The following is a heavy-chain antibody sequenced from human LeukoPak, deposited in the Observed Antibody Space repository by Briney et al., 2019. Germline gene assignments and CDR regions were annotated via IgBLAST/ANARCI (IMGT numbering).Heavy chain of an antibody. V-gene: IGHV4-39*07. D-gene: IGHD3-10*01. J-gene: IGHJ4*02. CDR2: INHSGST. CDR3: ARGGHYYGSGSYYKWDY. CDR1: GGSISSRSYY. Sequence: SGTLSLTCTVSGGSISSRSYYWGWIRQPPGKGLEWIGEINHSGSTNYNPSLKSRVTISVDTSKNQFSLKLSSVTAADTAVYYCARGGHYYGSGSYYKWDYWGQGTLVTVSS.